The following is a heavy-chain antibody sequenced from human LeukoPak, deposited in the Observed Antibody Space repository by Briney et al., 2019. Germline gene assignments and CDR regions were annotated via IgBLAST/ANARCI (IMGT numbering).Heavy chain of an antibody. D-gene: IGHD1-26*01. CDR2: ISYDGSNK. CDR3: AKASGSGYGRDYFDY. CDR1: GFTFSSYA. V-gene: IGHV3-30*18. J-gene: IGHJ4*02. Sequence: GGSLRLSCAASGFTFSSYAMSWVRQAPGKGLEWVAVISYDGSNKYYADSVKGRFTISRDNSKNTLYLQMNSLRAEDTALYYCAKASGSGYGRDYFDYWGQGTLVTVSS.